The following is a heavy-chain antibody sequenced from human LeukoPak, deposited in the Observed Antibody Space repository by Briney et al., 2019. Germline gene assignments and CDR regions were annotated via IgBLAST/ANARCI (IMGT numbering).Heavy chain of an antibody. CDR1: LLSLSSYA. D-gene: IGHD3-3*01. CDR2: ISGSGGST. J-gene: IGHJ4*02. CDR3: AKAIKYYDFWSGPYFDY. Sequence: GGSLRLSCAPSLLSLSSYALRWVRPAPGKGLEWVSAISGSGGSTYNEDSEKGRCTISRDNSKNTLYLQMNSLRAEDKAVGYCAKAIKYYDFWSGPYFDYWGQGTLVTVSS. V-gene: IGHV3-23*01.